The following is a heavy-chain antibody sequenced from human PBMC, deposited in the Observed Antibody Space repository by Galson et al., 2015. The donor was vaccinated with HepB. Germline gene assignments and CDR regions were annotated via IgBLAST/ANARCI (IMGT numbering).Heavy chain of an antibody. CDR3: AKSTNYYDYFWERYRSGILDS. J-gene: IGHJ4*02. D-gene: IGHD3-16*02. Sequence: SLRLSCAASGFTFDNFAMIWVRQAPGKGLDWVSTITNTGGSTYYADSVEGRFTISRDNSMNTLFLQMNSLTAEDTAVYYCAKSTNYYDYFWERYRSGILDSWGQGTLVTVSS. CDR1: GFTFDNFA. CDR2: ITNTGGST. V-gene: IGHV3-23*01.